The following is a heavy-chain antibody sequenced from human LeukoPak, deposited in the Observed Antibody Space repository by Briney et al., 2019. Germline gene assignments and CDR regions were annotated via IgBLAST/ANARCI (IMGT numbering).Heavy chain of an antibody. CDR2: INPNSGGT. Sequence: ASVKVSCKASGYTFTDYYMHWVRQAPGQGLEWMGWINPNSGGTNYAQKFQGRVTMTRDTSISTAYMELSRLKSDDTAVYYCARASYYYDSSGYPGYYFDYWGQGTLVTVSS. CDR1: GYTFTDYY. CDR3: ARASYYYDSSGYPGYYFDY. D-gene: IGHD3-22*01. J-gene: IGHJ4*02. V-gene: IGHV1-2*02.